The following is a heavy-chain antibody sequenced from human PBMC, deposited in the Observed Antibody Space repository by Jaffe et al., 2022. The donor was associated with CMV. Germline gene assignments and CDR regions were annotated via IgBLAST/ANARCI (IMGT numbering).Heavy chain of an antibody. CDR2: IYYSGST. V-gene: IGHV4-59*08. Sequence: QVQLQESGPGLVKPSETLSLTCTVSGGSISSYYWSWIRQPPGKGLEWIGYIYYSGSTNYNPSLKSRVTISVDTSKNQFSLKLSSVTAADTAVYYCARHLMQEAHFDYWGQGTLVTVSS. J-gene: IGHJ4*02. CDR1: GGSISSYY. D-gene: IGHD3-16*01. CDR3: ARHLMQEAHFDY.